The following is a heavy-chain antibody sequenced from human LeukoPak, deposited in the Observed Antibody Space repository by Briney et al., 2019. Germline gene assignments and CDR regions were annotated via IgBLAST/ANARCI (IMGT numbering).Heavy chain of an antibody. D-gene: IGHD3-3*01. J-gene: IGHJ5*02. CDR2: IYYSGST. V-gene: IGHV4-59*08. Sequence: SETLSLTCTVSGGSISSYYWSWIRQPPGKGLEWIGYIYYSGSTNYNPSLKSRVTISVDTSKNQFSLKLSSVTAADTAVYYCARPTSTYYDFWSGYYNGNWFDPWGQGTLVTDSS. CDR1: GGSISSYY. CDR3: ARPTSTYYDFWSGYYNGNWFDP.